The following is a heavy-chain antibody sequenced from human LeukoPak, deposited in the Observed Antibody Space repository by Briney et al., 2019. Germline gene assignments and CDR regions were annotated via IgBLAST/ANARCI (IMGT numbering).Heavy chain of an antibody. CDR3: AKDKSSGYYYVGDY. Sequence: PGGSLRLSCAASGFTFSVYGMHWVRQAPGKGLEWVAFIRYDGTNTYYADSVKGRFTISRDNSKNTLYLQMNSLRAEDTAVYYCAKDKSSGYYYVGDYWGQGTLVTVSS. J-gene: IGHJ4*02. V-gene: IGHV3-30*02. CDR1: GFTFSVYG. D-gene: IGHD3-22*01. CDR2: IRYDGTNT.